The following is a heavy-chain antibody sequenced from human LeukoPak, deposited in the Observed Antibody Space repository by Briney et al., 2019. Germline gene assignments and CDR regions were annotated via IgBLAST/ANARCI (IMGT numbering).Heavy chain of an antibody. Sequence: PEGSLRLSCAASGFTFSTYTTNWVRQAPGKGLEWISSISSSSSYIYFPDSVKDRFTISRDNAKNSLYLHMDSLRAEDTAVYYCARYYCNSTSCHYFDYWGQGTLVTVSS. D-gene: IGHD2-2*01. V-gene: IGHV3-21*01. J-gene: IGHJ4*02. CDR2: ISSSSSYI. CDR3: ARYYCNSTSCHYFDY. CDR1: GFTFSTYT.